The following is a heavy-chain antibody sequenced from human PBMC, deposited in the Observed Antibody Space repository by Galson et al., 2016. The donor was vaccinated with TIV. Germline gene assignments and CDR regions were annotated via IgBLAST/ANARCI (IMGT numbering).Heavy chain of an antibody. J-gene: IGHJ4*02. Sequence: SLRLSCAASGFTFTDYDINWVRQAPGKGLEWVSSINGSALSTYYADSVKGRFTISRDNSKNTLYLQMNSLRAEDTAIYYCAKGERQYRGYDWGFDYWGQGTLVTVSS. V-gene: IGHV3-23*01. D-gene: IGHD5-12*01. CDR3: AKGERQYRGYDWGFDY. CDR2: INGSALST. CDR1: GFTFTDYD.